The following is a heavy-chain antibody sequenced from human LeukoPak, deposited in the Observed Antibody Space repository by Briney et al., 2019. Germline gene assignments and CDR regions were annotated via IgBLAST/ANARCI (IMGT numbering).Heavy chain of an antibody. V-gene: IGHV4-59*01. CDR2: VYYSGNT. CDR1: GVSISTSF. Sequence: SETLSLTCTVSGVSISTSFWSWIRQPPGKGLEWIGYVYYSGNTNYNPSLQSRVTISIDTHKKYFSLKLTSLTAADTAFYYCARGARDTGRAFDLWGQGTMVTVSS. D-gene: IGHD3-10*01. J-gene: IGHJ3*01. CDR3: ARGARDTGRAFDL.